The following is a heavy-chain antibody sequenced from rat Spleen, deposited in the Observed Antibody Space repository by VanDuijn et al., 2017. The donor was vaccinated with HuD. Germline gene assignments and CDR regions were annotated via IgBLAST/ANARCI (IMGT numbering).Heavy chain of an antibody. Sequence: EVQLVESGGGLVQPGKSLKLSCAASGFTFSSFPMAWVRQAPTKGLEWVATISTGGGSTYYRDSVKGRFTISRDNAKSTLYLQMDSLRSEDTATYYCARHNSGYGVMDAWGQGASVTVSS. V-gene: IGHV5-25*01. CDR2: ISTGGGST. J-gene: IGHJ4*01. D-gene: IGHD4-3*01. CDR1: GFTFSSFP. CDR3: ARHNSGYGVMDA.